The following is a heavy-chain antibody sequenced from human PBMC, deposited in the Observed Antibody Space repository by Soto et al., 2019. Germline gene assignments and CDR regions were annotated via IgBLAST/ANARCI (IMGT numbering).Heavy chain of an antibody. V-gene: IGHV3-9*01. CDR2: ISGDGVHT. CDR1: GFTFDEHA. Sequence: EVELVVSGGGLLQPGRSLRLSCAGSGFTFDEHAMHWVRQPPGKGLEWVSGISGDGVHTDYAESVKGRFTVSRDIAKSTGYLQMNNLRAEDTAIYYCARLGFVGEGDFWGQGILVTVSS. J-gene: IGHJ4*02. D-gene: IGHD3-16*01. CDR3: ARLGFVGEGDF.